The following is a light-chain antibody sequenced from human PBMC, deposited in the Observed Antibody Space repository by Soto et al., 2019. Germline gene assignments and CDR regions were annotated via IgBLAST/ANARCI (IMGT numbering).Light chain of an antibody. J-gene: IGLJ2*01. Sequence: QSALTQPAAVSGSPGQSITISCSGTSNDIGGHNFVSWYQHHPGKAPKLLIYEVSYRASGVSNRFTGSKSANTASLTISGLKAEDEADYSCSSYTTSSYVVFGVGTQLTVL. CDR1: SNDIGGHNF. V-gene: IGLV2-14*01. CDR2: EVS. CDR3: SSYTTSSYVV.